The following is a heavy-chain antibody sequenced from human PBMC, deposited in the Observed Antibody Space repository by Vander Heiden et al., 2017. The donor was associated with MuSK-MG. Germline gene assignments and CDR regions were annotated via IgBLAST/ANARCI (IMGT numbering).Heavy chain of an antibody. J-gene: IGHJ3*01. D-gene: IGHD2-15*01. CDR2: LNAGGGRP. Sequence: QVQLVQSGAEVKKTGASVKVSCTASGFTFGNHYMHWVRQPRGQDFEWMGILNAGGGRPSYAQKFQVRLTMTTDASTSTVYMELSSLTSDDTAIYYCARGRLVVQNWRLVNNGFDFWGRGTMVTVSS. V-gene: IGHV1-46*01. CDR1: GFTFGNHY. CDR3: ARGRLVVQNWRLVNNGFDF.